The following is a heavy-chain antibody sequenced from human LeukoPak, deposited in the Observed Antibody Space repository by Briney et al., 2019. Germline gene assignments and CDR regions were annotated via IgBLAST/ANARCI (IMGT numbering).Heavy chain of an antibody. CDR2: ISGSGGST. D-gene: IGHD1-1*01. J-gene: IGHJ3*02. CDR3: AKGLSWSRYPYLSPQQDAFDI. Sequence: PGGSLRLSCAASGFTFSSYGMSWVRQAPGKGLEWVSAISGSGGSTYYADSVKGRFTISRDNSKNTLYLQMNSLRAEDTAVYYCAKGLSWSRYPYLSPQQDAFDIWGQGTMVTVSS. V-gene: IGHV3-23*01. CDR1: GFTFSSYG.